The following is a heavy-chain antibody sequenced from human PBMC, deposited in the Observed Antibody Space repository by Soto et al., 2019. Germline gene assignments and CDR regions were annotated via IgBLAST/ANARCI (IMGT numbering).Heavy chain of an antibody. D-gene: IGHD2-2*01. V-gene: IGHV3-21*01. CDR3: ARDVVVVPAEHDAFDI. CDR2: ISSSSSYI. CDR1: GFTFSSYS. Sequence: PGGSLRLSCAASGFTFSSYSMNWVRQAPGKGLEWVSSISSSSSYIYYADSVKGRFTISRDNAKNSLYLQMNSLRAEDTAVYYCARDVVVVPAEHDAFDIWGQGTMVTVSS. J-gene: IGHJ3*02.